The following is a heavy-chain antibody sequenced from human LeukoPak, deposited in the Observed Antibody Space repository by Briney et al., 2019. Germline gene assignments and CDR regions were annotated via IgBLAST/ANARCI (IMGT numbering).Heavy chain of an antibody. CDR2: IHTSGST. D-gene: IGHD3-22*01. Sequence: SETLSLTCTFSGGSISSYYWSWIRQPAGKGLEWIGRIHTSGSTNYNPSLKSRVTMSVDTSKNQFSLKLSSVTAADTAVYYCARDRYYYDSSGYLDYRGQGTLVTVSS. CDR3: ARDRYYYDSSGYLDY. CDR1: GGSISSYY. J-gene: IGHJ4*02. V-gene: IGHV4-4*07.